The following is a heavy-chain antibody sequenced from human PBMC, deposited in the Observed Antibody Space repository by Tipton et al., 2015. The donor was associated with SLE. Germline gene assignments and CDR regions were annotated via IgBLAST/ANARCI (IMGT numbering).Heavy chain of an antibody. CDR2: IFYTGNT. D-gene: IGHD2-2*01. CDR1: GGSINSCCFY. V-gene: IGHV4-31*03. Sequence: TLSLTCTVSGGSINSCCFYWTWIRPHPGKGLNGIAYIFYTGNTFYNPSLKSRVTISVDTSKNQFSLNLSSVTAADTAVYYCARGVPTAMWSFSYTLDVWGNGTPVTVSS. J-gene: IGHJ6*04. CDR3: ARGVPTAMWSFSYTLDV.